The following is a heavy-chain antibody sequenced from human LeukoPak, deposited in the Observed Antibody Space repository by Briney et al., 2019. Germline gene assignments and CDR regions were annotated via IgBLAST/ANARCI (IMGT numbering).Heavy chain of an antibody. V-gene: IGHV1-2*06. CDR3: ARGDGYINYSYYMDF. J-gene: IGHJ6*03. CDR1: GYTFTGYY. Sequence: GASVKVSCKASGYTFTGYYMHWVRQAPEQGLEWMGRINPNSGGTNYAQKFQGRVTMTRDTSISTAYMELSRLRSDDTAVYYCARGDGYINYSYYMDFWGKGTTVTVTS. D-gene: IGHD1-1*01. CDR2: INPNSGGT.